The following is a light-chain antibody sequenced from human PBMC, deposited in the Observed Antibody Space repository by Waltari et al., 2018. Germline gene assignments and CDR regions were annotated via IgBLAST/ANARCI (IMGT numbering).Light chain of an antibody. CDR2: DAS. CDR1: QSVSSH. J-gene: IGKJ1*01. CDR3: QKYNNWPGT. Sequence: EIVMTQSPATRSVSPGERVTPSCRSSQSVSSHLAWYQGKPGQAPRLLTYDASTRASGIPARFSGSGSGTEFTLTISSLQSEDFAVYYCQKYNNWPGTLGQGTKVEIK. V-gene: IGKV3-15*01.